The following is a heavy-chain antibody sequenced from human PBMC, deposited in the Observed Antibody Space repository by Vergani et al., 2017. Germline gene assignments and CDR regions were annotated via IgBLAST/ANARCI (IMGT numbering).Heavy chain of an antibody. J-gene: IGHJ6*02. D-gene: IGHD6-19*01. V-gene: IGHV5-51*01. CDR1: EYSFGNYW. CDR2: IYPADSDT. CDR3: ARQVAVAXKWWGPYYYYGMDV. Sequence: EVELVQSGPEMRKPGESPKISCKGSEYSFGNYWIGWVRQMPGKGLEWMGIIYPADSDTRYSPSFQGQVTISADKAISTAFLQWDSLKASDTAMYYCARQVAVAXKWWGPYYYYGMDVWGQGTTVTVSS.